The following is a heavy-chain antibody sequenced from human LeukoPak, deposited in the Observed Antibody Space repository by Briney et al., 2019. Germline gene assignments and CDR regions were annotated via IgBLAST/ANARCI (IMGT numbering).Heavy chain of an antibody. D-gene: IGHD2-2*02. CDR3: ARSEDIVVVPAAIQPYYYYGMDV. Sequence: SVKVSCKASGGTFSSYAISWVRQAPGQGLEWMGGIIPIFGTANYAQKFQGRVTITADESTSTAYMELSSLRSEDTAVYYCARSEDIVVVPAAIQPYYYYGMDVWGQGTTVTVSS. CDR1: GGTFSSYA. V-gene: IGHV1-69*13. CDR2: IIPIFGTA. J-gene: IGHJ6*02.